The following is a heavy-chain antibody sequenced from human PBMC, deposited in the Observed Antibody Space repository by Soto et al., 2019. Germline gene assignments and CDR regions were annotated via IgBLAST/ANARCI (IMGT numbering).Heavy chain of an antibody. CDR2: ISYDGSKK. CDR1: EFTFSSYG. J-gene: IGHJ4*02. Sequence: QVQLVESGGGVVQPGRSLTLSCAASEFTFSSYGIHWVRQAPGKGLEWVAVISYDGSKKQYADSVKGRFTISRDNSKNTLHLQVNSLRAEDTAVYYCAKDTYYHDTTGYYVFDYWGQGTLVTVSS. V-gene: IGHV3-30*18. CDR3: AKDTYYHDTTGYYVFDY. D-gene: IGHD3-22*01.